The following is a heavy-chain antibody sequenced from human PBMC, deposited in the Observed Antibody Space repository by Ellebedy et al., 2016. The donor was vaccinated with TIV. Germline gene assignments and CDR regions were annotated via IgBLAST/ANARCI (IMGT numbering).Heavy chain of an antibody. D-gene: IGHD5-18*01. V-gene: IGHV3-30*04. CDR2: ITYDGNNK. J-gene: IGHJ4*02. Sequence: GESLKISCAASGFPFDSYVMNWVRQAPGKGLEWVALITYDGNNKYFADSVQGRFTISRDNSQNTLYLLMNSLRGDDTAIYYCARAFNHVDTAATAPLDCWGQGTLVTVSS. CDR1: GFPFDSYV. CDR3: ARAFNHVDTAATAPLDC.